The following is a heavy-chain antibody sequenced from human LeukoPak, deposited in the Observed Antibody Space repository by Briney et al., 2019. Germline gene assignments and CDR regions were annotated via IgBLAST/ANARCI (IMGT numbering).Heavy chain of an antibody. V-gene: IGHV3-23*01. D-gene: IGHD2-2*01. J-gene: IGHJ5*02. CDR2: ISGSGGST. Sequence: GGSLRLSCAASGFTFSSYAMSWVRQAPGKGLEWVSAISGSGGSTYYADSVKGRFTISRDNSKNTLYLQMNSLRAEDTAVYYCAKDGGAYCSSTSCPWGFDPWGQGTLVTVSS. CDR1: GFTFSSYA. CDR3: AKDGGAYCSSTSCPWGFDP.